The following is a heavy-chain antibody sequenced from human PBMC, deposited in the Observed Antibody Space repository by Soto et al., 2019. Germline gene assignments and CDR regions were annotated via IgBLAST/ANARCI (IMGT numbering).Heavy chain of an antibody. CDR3: ARMDSSSWYEDWFDP. J-gene: IGHJ5*02. CDR1: GGSISSSSYY. D-gene: IGHD6-13*01. V-gene: IGHV4-39*01. CDR2: IYYSGST. Sequence: SETLSLTCTVSGGSISSSSYYWGWIRQPPGKGLEWIGSIYYSGSTYYNPSLKSRVTISVDTSKNQFSLKLSSVTAADTAVYYCARMDSSSWYEDWFDPWGQGTLVTVSS.